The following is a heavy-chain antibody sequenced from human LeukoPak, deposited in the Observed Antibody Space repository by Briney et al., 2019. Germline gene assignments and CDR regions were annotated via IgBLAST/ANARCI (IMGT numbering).Heavy chain of an antibody. CDR3: ARARTVIIDYAIEI. V-gene: IGHV5-51*01. D-gene: IGHD4-23*01. Sequence: GASLKTSSEGSGSSFSTYWIGCVRQLPGEGLEWRGIIYPSDSKTRYSPSFQGQVTISADKYITTAYLQWSSLKASDTAMYYCARARTVIIDYAIEIWGEGTMVTVSS. CDR1: GSSFSTYW. CDR2: IYPSDSKT. J-gene: IGHJ3*02.